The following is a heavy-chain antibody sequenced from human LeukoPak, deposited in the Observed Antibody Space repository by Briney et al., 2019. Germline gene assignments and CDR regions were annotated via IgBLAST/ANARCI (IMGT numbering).Heavy chain of an antibody. V-gene: IGHV4-59*01. D-gene: IGHD2-21*02. CDR1: GGSISSYY. J-gene: IGHJ4*02. CDR3: ARGYPGCGGDCYSDY. Sequence: KTSETLSLTCTVSGGSISSYYWSWIRQPPGKGLEWMGYIYYSGSINYNPSLKSRVTISVDTSKNQFSLKLSSVTAADTAVYYCARGYPGCGGDCYSDYWGQGTLVTVSS. CDR2: IYYSGSI.